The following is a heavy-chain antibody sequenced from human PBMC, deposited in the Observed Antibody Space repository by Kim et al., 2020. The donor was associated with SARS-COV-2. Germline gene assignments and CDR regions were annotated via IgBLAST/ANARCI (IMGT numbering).Heavy chain of an antibody. J-gene: IGHJ4*02. CDR3: ARGTDLYKLGNY. CDR2: IHYSGTI. Sequence: SETLSLTCTVSGGSISSDGVYYWTWIRQHPGKGLEWIGSIHYSGTIYYNPSLQSRFTISSDASQNQLSLTLSSVTAADTAVYYCARGTDLYKLGNYWGQGTLVTVSS. V-gene: IGHV4-31*03. D-gene: IGHD7-27*01. CDR1: GGSISSDGVYY.